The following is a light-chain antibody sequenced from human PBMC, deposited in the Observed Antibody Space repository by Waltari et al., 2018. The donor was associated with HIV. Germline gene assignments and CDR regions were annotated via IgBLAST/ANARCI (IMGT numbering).Light chain of an antibody. V-gene: IGLV2-14*03. CDR3: SSYTSNTTPV. J-gene: IGLJ2*01. Sequence: QSALTQPASVSGSPGQSITISCTGTSSDIGTYNYVSWYQQHPGKAPKVMIYDVRNRPSGVSDRFSGSKSGNTASLTISGLQAEDEADYYCSSYTSNTTPVFGGGTKLTVL. CDR1: SSDIGTYNY. CDR2: DVR.